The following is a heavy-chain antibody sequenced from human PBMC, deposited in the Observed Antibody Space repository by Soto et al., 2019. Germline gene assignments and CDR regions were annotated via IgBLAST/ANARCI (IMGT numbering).Heavy chain of an antibody. V-gene: IGHV3-74*01. D-gene: IGHD5-12*01. CDR3: ARGGVATIFGDS. CDR1: GFTFSSYW. J-gene: IGHJ4*02. CDR2: INSDGSST. Sequence: EVQLVESGGGLVQPGGSLRLSCAASGFTFSSYWMHWVRQAPGKGLVWVSRINSDGSSTSYADSVKGRFIISRDNAKNSLYLQMNSLRDEDTAVYHCARGGVATIFGDSWGQGTLVTVSS.